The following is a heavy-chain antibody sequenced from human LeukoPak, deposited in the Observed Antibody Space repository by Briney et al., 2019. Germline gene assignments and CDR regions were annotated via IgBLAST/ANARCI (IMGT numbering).Heavy chain of an antibody. CDR2: ISYDGSHK. J-gene: IGHJ5*02. CDR1: GITFRGYG. V-gene: IGHV3-30*18. Sequence: GGSLRLSCAASGITFRGYGMHWVRQAPGKGLEWVAVISYDGSHKYYADSVKGRFSISRDNSKNTLYLQMNSLRADDTAVYYCAKGARGDTVTSIVGLNWFDPWGQGTLVTVSS. D-gene: IGHD4-17*01. CDR3: AKGARGDTVTSIVGLNWFDP.